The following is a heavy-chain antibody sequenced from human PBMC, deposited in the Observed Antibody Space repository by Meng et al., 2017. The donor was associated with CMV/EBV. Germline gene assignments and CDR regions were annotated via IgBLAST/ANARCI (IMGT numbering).Heavy chain of an antibody. CDR1: GFTFDDYA. J-gene: IGHJ6*02. V-gene: IGHV3-9*01. Sequence: GGSLRLSCAASGFTFDDYAMHWVRQAPGKGLEWVSGISWNSGSIGYADSVKGRFTISRDNAKNSLYLQMNSLRAEDTAVYYCARDLSGQLVPATLNYYYYYGMDVWGQGTTVTVSS. CDR3: ARDLSGQLVPATLNYYYYYGMDV. D-gene: IGHD6-6*01. CDR2: ISWNSGSI.